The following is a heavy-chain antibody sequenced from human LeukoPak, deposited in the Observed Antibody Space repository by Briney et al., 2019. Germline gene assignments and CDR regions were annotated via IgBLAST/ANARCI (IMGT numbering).Heavy chain of an antibody. D-gene: IGHD3-10*01. V-gene: IGHV1-3*01. CDR3: AGGMVRGVIKDAFDI. CDR1: GYTFTSYA. CDR2: INGGNGNT. J-gene: IGHJ3*02. Sequence: ASVKVSCKASGYTFTSYAMHWVRQAPGQRLEWMGWINGGNGNTKYSQKFQGRVTITRNTSASTAYMELSSLRSEDTAGYCCAGGMVRGVIKDAFDIWGQGTMVTVSS.